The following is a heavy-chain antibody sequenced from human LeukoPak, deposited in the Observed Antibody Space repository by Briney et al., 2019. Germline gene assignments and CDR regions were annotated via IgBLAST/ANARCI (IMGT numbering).Heavy chain of an antibody. J-gene: IGHJ4*02. CDR3: ARTYGSGSLDY. CDR2: IKQDGSEK. Sequence: PGGSLRLSCAASGFTFSSYWMGWVRQAPGKGLEWVANIKQDGSEKYYVDSVKGRFTISRDNAKNSLYLQMNSLRAEDTAVYYCARTYGSGSLDYWGQGTLVTVSS. D-gene: IGHD3-10*01. V-gene: IGHV3-7*03. CDR1: GFTFSSYW.